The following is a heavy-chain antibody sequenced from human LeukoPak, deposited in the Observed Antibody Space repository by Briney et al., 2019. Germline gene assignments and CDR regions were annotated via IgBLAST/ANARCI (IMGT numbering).Heavy chain of an antibody. Sequence: SQTLSLTCAVSVGSISSGGYSWSWIRQPPGKGLEWLGYIYHSGSTYYNPSVKSRVTISVDRSKTQFSLKLSSVSAGATDVYYCARLLRRLGYFDYCHQGTLVTAS. J-gene: IGHJ4*01. CDR3: ARLLRRLGYFDY. CDR2: IYHSGST. CDR1: VGSISSGGYS. D-gene: IGHD1-26*01. V-gene: IGHV4-30-2*01.